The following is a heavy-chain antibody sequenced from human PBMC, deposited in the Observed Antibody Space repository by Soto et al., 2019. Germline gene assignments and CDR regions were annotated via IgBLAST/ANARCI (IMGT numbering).Heavy chain of an antibody. CDR1: GASISGFY. D-gene: IGHD2-2*03. CDR3: VRDGSKTLRDWFDP. J-gene: IGHJ5*02. CDR2: IYATGTT. Sequence: SETLSLTCTVSGASISGFYWSWIRKSAGKGLEWIGRIYATGTTDYNPSLKSRVMMSVDTSKKQFSLKLRSVTAADTAVYYCVRDGSKTLRDWFDPWGQGISVTVSP. V-gene: IGHV4-4*07.